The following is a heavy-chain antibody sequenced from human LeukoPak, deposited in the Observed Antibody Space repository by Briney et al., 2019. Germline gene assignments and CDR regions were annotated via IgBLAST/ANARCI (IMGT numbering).Heavy chain of an antibody. CDR3: AGSWSYFDY. CDR2: IYSGGAT. Sequence: PGGSLRLSCAASGFTFSSYAMSWVRQAPGKGLEWVSIIYSGGATYYADSVKGRFTISRDNSKNTLYLQMNSLRAEDTAVYYCAGSWSYFDYWGQGTLVTVSS. CDR1: GFTFSSYA. D-gene: IGHD6-13*01. V-gene: IGHV3-53*01. J-gene: IGHJ4*02.